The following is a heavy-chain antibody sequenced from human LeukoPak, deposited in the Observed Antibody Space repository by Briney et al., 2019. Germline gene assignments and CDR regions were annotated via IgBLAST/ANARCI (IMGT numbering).Heavy chain of an antibody. D-gene: IGHD6-13*01. CDR3: ARQKERYSGSFEVGY. CDR1: GYTFTGYY. Sequence: GASVKVSCKASGYTFTGYYMHWVRQAPGQGLEWMGWINPNSGGTNYAQKFQGRVTMTRDTSISTAYMELSRLRSDDTAVYYCARQKERYSGSFEVGYWGQGTLVTVSS. V-gene: IGHV1-2*02. J-gene: IGHJ4*02. CDR2: INPNSGGT.